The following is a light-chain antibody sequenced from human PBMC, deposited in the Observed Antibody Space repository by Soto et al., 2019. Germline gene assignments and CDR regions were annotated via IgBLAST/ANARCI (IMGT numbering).Light chain of an antibody. Sequence: DIQMTQSPSSLSASVGDRVTITCQASQDISNYLNWYQQKPGKAPKLLIYDASNLETGVPSRFSGSGSGTEFTFSISSLRPQDIATYYCQQYDILPPCRLSRFGPGTKVD. J-gene: IGKJ3*01. CDR1: QDISNY. V-gene: IGKV1-33*01. CDR2: DAS. CDR3: QQYDILPPCRLSR.